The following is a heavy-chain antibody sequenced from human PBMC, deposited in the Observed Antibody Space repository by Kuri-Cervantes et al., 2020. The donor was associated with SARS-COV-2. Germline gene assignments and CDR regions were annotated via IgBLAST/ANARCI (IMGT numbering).Heavy chain of an antibody. V-gene: IGHV4-38-2*02. CDR3: ARLGDSSGYYYVGWFDP. D-gene: IGHD3-22*01. J-gene: IGHJ5*02. CDR2: IFRSGSA. CDR1: GYSISSGHY. Sequence: SETLSLTCSVSGYSISSGHYWGWIRQPPGKGLEWIGSIFRSGSAFYNLSLKSRVTMSVDTSKNQFSLKLSSVTAADTAVYYCARLGDSSGYYYVGWFDPWGQGTLVTVSS.